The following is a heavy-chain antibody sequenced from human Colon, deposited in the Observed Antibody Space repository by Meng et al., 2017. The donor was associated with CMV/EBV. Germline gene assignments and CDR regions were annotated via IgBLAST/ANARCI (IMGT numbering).Heavy chain of an antibody. CDR3: ARDGYKPSY. D-gene: IGHD5-24*01. J-gene: IGHJ4*02. CDR2: ISSSGNII. Sequence: RCSCAASGFTFSDYYMSWIRQAPGKGLEWVSYISSSGNIIYYADSVKGRFTISRDNAKNSLSLQMNSLRAEDTAVYYCARDGYKPSYWGQGTLVTVSS. V-gene: IGHV3-11*01. CDR1: GFTFSDYY.